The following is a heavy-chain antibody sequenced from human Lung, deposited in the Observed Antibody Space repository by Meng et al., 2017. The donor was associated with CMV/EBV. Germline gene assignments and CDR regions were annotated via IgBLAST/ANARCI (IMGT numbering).Heavy chain of an antibody. CDR2: ISSSGSTI. CDR1: GFTFSDYY. D-gene: IGHD2-2*01. J-gene: IGHJ6*02. CDR3: ASFFDCSSTSCPPHDYYGMDV. Sequence: GESLKISCAASGFTFSDYYMSWIRQAPGKGLEWVSYISSSGSTIYYADSVKGRFTISRDNAKNSLYLQMNSLRAEDTAVYYCASFFDCSSTSCPPHDYYGMDVWGQGITVXVSS. V-gene: IGHV3-11*01.